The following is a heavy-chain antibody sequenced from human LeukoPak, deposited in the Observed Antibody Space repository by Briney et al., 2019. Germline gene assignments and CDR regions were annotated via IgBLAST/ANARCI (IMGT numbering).Heavy chain of an antibody. CDR1: GYTLTELS. J-gene: IGHJ6*03. D-gene: IGHD3-3*01. CDR2: FDPEDGET. V-gene: IGHV1-24*01. CDR3: ATGIFGVVINSPYYYYYMDV. Sequence: ASVKVSCKVSGYTLTELSMHWVRQAPGKGLEWMGGFDPEDGETIYAQKFQGRVTMTEDTSTDTAYMELSSLRSEDTAVYYCATGIFGVVINSPYYYYYMDVWGKGTTVTVSS.